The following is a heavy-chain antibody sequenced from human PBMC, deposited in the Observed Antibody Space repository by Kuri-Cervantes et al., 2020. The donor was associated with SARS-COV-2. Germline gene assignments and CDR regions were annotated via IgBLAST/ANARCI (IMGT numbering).Heavy chain of an antibody. Sequence: SETLSLTCAVSGYSISSGYYWGWIRQPPGKGLEWIGSIYHSGSTYYNPSLKSRVTISVDTSKNQFSLKLSSVTAADTAVYYCARMTTGDYMDVWGKGTTVTVSS. V-gene: IGHV4-38-2*01. D-gene: IGHD7-27*01. CDR3: ARMTTGDYMDV. CDR2: IYHSGST. CDR1: GYSISSGYY. J-gene: IGHJ6*03.